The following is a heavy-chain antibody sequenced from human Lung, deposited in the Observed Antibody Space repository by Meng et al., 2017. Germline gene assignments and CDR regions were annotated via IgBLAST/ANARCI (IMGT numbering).Heavy chain of an antibody. CDR2: INHSGST. D-gene: IGHD4-11*01. CDR1: GGSFSDYY. V-gene: IGHV4-34*01. J-gene: IGHJ4*02. CDR3: ARGPTTMAHDFDY. Sequence: QVQLLQWGAGLLTPSETLSLTCVVSGGSFSDYYWSWIRLPPGKGLEWIGEINHSGSTNYNPSLESRATISVDTSQNNLSLKLSSVTAADSAVYYCARGPTTMAHDFDYWGQGTLVTV.